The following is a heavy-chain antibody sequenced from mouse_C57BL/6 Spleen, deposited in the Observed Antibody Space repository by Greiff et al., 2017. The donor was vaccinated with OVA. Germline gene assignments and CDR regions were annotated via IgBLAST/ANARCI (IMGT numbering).Heavy chain of an antibody. V-gene: IGHV5-17*01. CDR3: ARKDYDGVDY. CDR1: GFTFSDYG. Sequence: EVQLQESGGGLVKPGGSLKLSCAASGFTFSDYGMHWVRQAPEKGLEWVAYISSGSSTIYYADTVKGRFTISRDNAKNTLFLQMTSLRTEDTAMYYCARKDYDGVDYWGQGTTLTVSP. D-gene: IGHD2-4*01. CDR2: ISSGSSTI. J-gene: IGHJ2*01.